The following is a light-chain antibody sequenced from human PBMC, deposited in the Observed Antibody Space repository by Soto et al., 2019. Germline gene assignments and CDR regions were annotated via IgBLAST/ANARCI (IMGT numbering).Light chain of an antibody. J-gene: IGLJ3*02. V-gene: IGLV2-14*01. CDR2: EVS. Sequence: QSALTQPASVSGSPGQSITISCTGTSSDVGGYDYVSWYQQHPGKTPKLIIYEVSNRPSGISNRFSGSKSAYTASLTISGLQTEDKADYYCSSYTSGSAWVFGGGTKLTVL. CDR1: SSDVGGYDY. CDR3: SSYTSGSAWV.